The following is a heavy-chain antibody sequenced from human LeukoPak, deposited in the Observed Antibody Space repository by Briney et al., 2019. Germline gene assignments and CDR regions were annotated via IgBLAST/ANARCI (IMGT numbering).Heavy chain of an antibody. V-gene: IGHV1-69*13. Sequence: SVKVSCKASGGTFSSYAISWVRQAPGQGLEWMGGIIPIFGTANYARKFQGRVTITADESTSTAYMELSSLRSEDTAVYYCARDGNYYDSSGYYYPSYGMDVWGQGTTVTVSS. J-gene: IGHJ6*02. CDR2: IIPIFGTA. D-gene: IGHD3-22*01. CDR1: GGTFSSYA. CDR3: ARDGNYYDSSGYYYPSYGMDV.